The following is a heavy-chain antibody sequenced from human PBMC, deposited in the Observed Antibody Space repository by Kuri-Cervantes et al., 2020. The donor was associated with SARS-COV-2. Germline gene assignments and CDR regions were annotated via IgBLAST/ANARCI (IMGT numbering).Heavy chain of an antibody. CDR2: ISSTSSYI. D-gene: IGHD6-13*01. V-gene: IGHV3-21*01. J-gene: IGHJ6*03. CDR1: GFTFSSHS. CDR3: ARDCSSPYKYYYYYYMDV. Sequence: GESLKISCAASGFTFSSHSRNWVRQAPGKGLEWVSSISSTSSYIYYADSVKGRFTISRDHAKNSLYLQMNSLRAEDTAVYYCARDCSSPYKYYYYYYMDVWGKGTTVTVSS.